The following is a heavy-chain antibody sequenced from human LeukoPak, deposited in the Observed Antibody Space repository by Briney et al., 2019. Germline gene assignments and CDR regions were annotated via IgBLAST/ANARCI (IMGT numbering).Heavy chain of an antibody. CDR3: AREYYSGNYYVFDY. Sequence: PGRSLRLSCAASGFTFTDYAIHWVRQAPGKGLEWVAVISYDGDHKYYPDSVKCRFTISRDNSKNTVYLQMNSLRVEDTAVYFCAREYYSGNYYVFDYWGQGTLVTVSS. D-gene: IGHD1-26*01. V-gene: IGHV3-30-3*01. CDR2: ISYDGDHK. CDR1: GFTFTDYA. J-gene: IGHJ4*02.